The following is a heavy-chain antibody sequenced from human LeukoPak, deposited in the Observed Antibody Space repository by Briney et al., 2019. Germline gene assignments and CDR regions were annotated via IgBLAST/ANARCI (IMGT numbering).Heavy chain of an antibody. CDR3: ARGVCGAGSCGMDV. J-gene: IGHJ6*02. D-gene: IGHD1-26*01. Sequence: SVKVSCKASGGTFSSYTISWVRQAPGQGLEWMGGIIPIFGTANYAQKFQGRVTITADESTSTAYMELTRLRSEDTTVFYCARGVCGAGSCGMDVWGQGTTVTVSS. V-gene: IGHV1-69*13. CDR1: GGTFSSYT. CDR2: IIPIFGTA.